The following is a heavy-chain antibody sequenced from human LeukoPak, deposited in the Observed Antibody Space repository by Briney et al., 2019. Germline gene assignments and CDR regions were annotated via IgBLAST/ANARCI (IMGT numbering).Heavy chain of an antibody. CDR3: ARGVYIAAAQYGY. Sequence: MSSETLSLTCTVSGGSISCYYWNWIRQPPGKGLEWIGYIYYSGTTNYNPSLKSRVTISVDTSKNQFSLKLSSVTAADTAVYYCARGVYIAAAQYGYWGQGTLVTVSS. J-gene: IGHJ4*02. CDR2: IYYSGTT. V-gene: IGHV4-59*01. D-gene: IGHD6-13*01. CDR1: GGSISCYY.